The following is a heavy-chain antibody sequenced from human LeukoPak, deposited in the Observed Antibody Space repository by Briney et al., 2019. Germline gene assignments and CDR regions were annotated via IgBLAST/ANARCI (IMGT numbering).Heavy chain of an antibody. CDR3: AREPLYGDYGPGGY. CDR2: INLRVGST. J-gene: IGHJ4*02. CDR1: GYTSTSYY. V-gene: IGHV1-46*01. D-gene: IGHD4-17*01. Sequence: ASLKVSCKASGYTSTSYYMHWVRQAPGQGHEWMGIINLRVGSTTYAQKLQGRVTMTRETSTSTAYRKLSSLRSEDTAVYYCAREPLYGDYGPGGYWGQGTLVTVSS.